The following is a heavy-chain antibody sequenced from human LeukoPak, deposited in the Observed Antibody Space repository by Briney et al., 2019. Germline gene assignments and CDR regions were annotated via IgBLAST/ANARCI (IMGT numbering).Heavy chain of an antibody. CDR1: GGSISNSIDY. J-gene: IGHJ3*02. V-gene: IGHV4-39*07. D-gene: IGHD3-22*01. CDR2: IYYSGTT. Sequence: PSETLSLTCTVSGGSISNSIDYWGWIRQPPGKGLEWIGSIYYSGTTYYNPSLKSRVTISVDTSKNQFSLKLSSVTAADTAVYYCARVPTYYDSSGVRTTDAFDIWGQGTMVTVSS. CDR3: ARVPTYYDSSGVRTTDAFDI.